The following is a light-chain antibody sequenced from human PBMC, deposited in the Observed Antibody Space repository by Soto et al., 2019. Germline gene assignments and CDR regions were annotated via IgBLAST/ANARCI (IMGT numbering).Light chain of an antibody. Sequence: DIPMTQSPSSLSASVGDRVTITCRASQSISSYLNWYQQKPGKAPKLLIYAASSLQSGVPSRFSGSGSGTDFTLTISSLQPEDFATYYCQQSYSTPLLFGQGTKLEIK. V-gene: IGKV1-39*01. CDR1: QSISSY. CDR3: QQSYSTPLL. CDR2: AAS. J-gene: IGKJ2*01.